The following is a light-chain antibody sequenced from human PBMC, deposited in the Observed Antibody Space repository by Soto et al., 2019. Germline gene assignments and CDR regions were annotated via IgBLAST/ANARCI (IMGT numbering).Light chain of an antibody. CDR3: QQCFITPRT. Sequence: DIQMTQSPSSLSASVGDRVTITCRASQTISDYLNWYQHKPGKAPKVLISAASTLQRGVPSRFSDRAYRTGFTVNISSLQPEDVATYYCQQCFITPRTFGQGTSVEVK. CDR1: QTISDY. V-gene: IGKV1-39*01. J-gene: IGKJ1*01. CDR2: AAS.